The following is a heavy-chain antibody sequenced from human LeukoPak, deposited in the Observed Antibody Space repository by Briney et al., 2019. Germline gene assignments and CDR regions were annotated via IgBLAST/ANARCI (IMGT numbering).Heavy chain of an antibody. V-gene: IGHV4-34*01. J-gene: IGHJ3*02. D-gene: IGHD3-3*01. CDR1: VGSFSGYY. CDR2: INHSGST. CDR3: ARARYLLRFWPAFYI. Sequence: NPSETLSLTCAVYVGSFSGYYWSWIRQPPGKGLEWIGEINHSGSTNYNPSLKSRVTISVDTSKNQFSLKLSSVTAANTGVYYCARARYLLRFWPAFYIWGKGTMVTVSS.